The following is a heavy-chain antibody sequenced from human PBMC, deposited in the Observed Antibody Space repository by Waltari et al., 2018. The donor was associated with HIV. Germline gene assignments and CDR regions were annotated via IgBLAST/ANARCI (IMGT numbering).Heavy chain of an antibody. CDR3: ARDSSIAAADY. CDR2: IIPNLGRA. Sequence: QVQLVQSGAEVKKRGSSVKVSCKTSGGTFSSYTFRWVRQATGQGLEWMGRIIPNLGRANYAKKVQGRGTITADKSTITAYRELSSLRSEDTAVYYCARDSSIAAADYWGQGTLVTVSS. CDR1: GGTFSSYT. D-gene: IGHD6-13*01. J-gene: IGHJ4*02. V-gene: IGHV1-69*08.